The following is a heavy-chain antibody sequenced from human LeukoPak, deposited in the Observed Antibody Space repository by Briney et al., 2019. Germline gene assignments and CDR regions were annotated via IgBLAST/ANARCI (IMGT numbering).Heavy chain of an antibody. Sequence: SETLSLTCTVSGGSISSYYWSWIRQPPGKGLEWIGYIYYSGSTNYNPSLKSRVTISVDTSKNQFSLKLSSVTAADTAVYYCARASSSWYTAFDIWGQGTMVTVSS. CDR1: GGSISSYY. J-gene: IGHJ3*02. D-gene: IGHD6-13*01. CDR3: ARASSSWYTAFDI. V-gene: IGHV4-59*12. CDR2: IYYSGST.